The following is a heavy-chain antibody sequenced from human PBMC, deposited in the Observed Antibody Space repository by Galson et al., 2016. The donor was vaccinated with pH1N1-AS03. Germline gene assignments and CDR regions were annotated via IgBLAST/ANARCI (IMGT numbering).Heavy chain of an antibody. CDR3: SRRPVSYSNYWFPPPDY. D-gene: IGHD6-13*01. CDR1: GFTFSSYA. V-gene: IGHV3-64*01. J-gene: IGHJ4*02. Sequence: SLRLSCAAAGFTFSSYAMYWVRQAPGKGLEYVSVISGNGFSTYYANSVKGRFTISRDNSKNTLYLQMGSLRTEDMAFYYCSRRPVSYSNYWFPPPDYWGQGTLVTVSS. CDR2: ISGNGFST.